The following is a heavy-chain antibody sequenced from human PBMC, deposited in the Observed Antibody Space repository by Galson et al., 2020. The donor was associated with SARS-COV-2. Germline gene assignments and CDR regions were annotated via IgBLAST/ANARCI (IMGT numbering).Heavy chain of an antibody. Sequence: ASVKVSCKASGGTFSSYAISWVRQAPGQGLEWMGRIIPIFGTANYAQKLQGRVTITADKSTSTAYMELSSLRSEDTAVYYCARTTLLLNDYGANRAFDIWGQGTMVTVSS. CDR2: IIPIFGTA. CDR3: ARTTLLLNDYGANRAFDI. D-gene: IGHD4-17*01. V-gene: IGHV1-69*06. CDR1: GGTFSSYA. J-gene: IGHJ3*02.